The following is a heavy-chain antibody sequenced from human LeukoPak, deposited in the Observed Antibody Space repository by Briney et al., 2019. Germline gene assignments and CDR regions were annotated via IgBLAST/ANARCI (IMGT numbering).Heavy chain of an antibody. CDR2: IKHDGSED. D-gene: IGHD4-11*01. V-gene: IGHV3-7*01. CDR3: ARGRFESNGDYDY. CDR1: GFTFSNYW. Sequence: GGSLRLSCAASGFTFSNYWMTWVRQAPGKGLEWVANIKHDGSEDYYLDSVEGRFTISRDNAKSSLYLQMNSLRAEDTAVYYCARGRFESNGDYDYWGQGTLVTVSS. J-gene: IGHJ4*02.